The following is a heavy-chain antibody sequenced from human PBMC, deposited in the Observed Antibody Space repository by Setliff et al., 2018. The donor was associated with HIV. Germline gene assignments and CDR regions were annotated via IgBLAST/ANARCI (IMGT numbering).Heavy chain of an antibody. CDR3: ARDWEFLDYYDSSGHPEYSFDY. CDR1: GYTLTELS. CDR2: FDPEDGET. Sequence: ASVKVSCKVSGYTLTELSMHWVRQAPGKGLEWMGGFDPEDGETIYAQKFQGRVTMTEDTSTDTAYMELSSLRSEDTAVYYCARDWEFLDYYDSSGHPEYSFDYWGQGTLVTVSS. D-gene: IGHD3-22*01. J-gene: IGHJ4*02. V-gene: IGHV1-24*01.